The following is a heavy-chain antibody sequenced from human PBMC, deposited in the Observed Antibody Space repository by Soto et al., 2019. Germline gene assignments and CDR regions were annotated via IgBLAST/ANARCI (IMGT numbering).Heavy chain of an antibody. V-gene: IGHV1-69*13. J-gene: IGHJ4*02. CDR1: GGTFSSYA. Sequence: SVKVSCKASGGTFSSYAISWVRQAPGQGLEWMGGIIPIFGTANYAQKFQGRVTITADESTSTAYMELSSLRSEDTAVYYCARDIAYYGGDFRRFDYSGQGPLVTVSS. CDR3: ARDIAYYGGDFRRFDY. CDR2: IIPIFGTA. D-gene: IGHD2-21*02.